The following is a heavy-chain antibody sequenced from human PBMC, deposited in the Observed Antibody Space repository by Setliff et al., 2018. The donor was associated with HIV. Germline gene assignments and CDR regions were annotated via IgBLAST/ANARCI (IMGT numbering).Heavy chain of an antibody. CDR2: INPNSGGT. D-gene: IGHD3-22*01. Sequence: ASVKVSCKASGYTFTGYYIHWVRQAPGQGLEWMGWINPNSGGTNYAQKVQGRVTMTTDTSTSTAYMELRSLRSDDTAVYYCARSGPQTTWYFDRSGYSHNYWGQGTLVTVSS. J-gene: IGHJ4*02. CDR1: GYTFTGYY. V-gene: IGHV1-2*02. CDR3: ARSGPQTTWYFDRSGYSHNY.